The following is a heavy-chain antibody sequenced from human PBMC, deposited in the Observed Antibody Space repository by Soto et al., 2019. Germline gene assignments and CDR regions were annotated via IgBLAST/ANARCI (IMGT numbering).Heavy chain of an antibody. D-gene: IGHD3-22*01. Sequence: GGSLRLSCAASGFTFNSYGMHWVRQAPGKGLEWVAVISYDGSNKYYADSVKGRFTISRDNSENTLYLQMNSLRAEDTAVYYCAKDHWYYYDSSGYPHWGQGTLVTVSS. CDR1: GFTFNSYG. CDR3: AKDHWYYYDSSGYPH. J-gene: IGHJ4*02. V-gene: IGHV3-30*18. CDR2: ISYDGSNK.